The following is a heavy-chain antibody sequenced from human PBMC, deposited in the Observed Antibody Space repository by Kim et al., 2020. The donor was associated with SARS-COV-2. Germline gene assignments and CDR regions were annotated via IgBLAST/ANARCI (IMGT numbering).Heavy chain of an antibody. CDR1: GYKFTSSW. Sequence: GESLKISCQGSGYKFTSSWIAWVRQTPAKGLEWMAIFYPGDSETRYSPSFQGRVTISADKSNNTAYLQWSSLKASDSAMYYCARQADYFDNWGQGTLSPSPQ. V-gene: IGHV5-51*01. J-gene: IGHJ4*02. CDR3: ARQADYFDN. CDR2: FYPGDSET.